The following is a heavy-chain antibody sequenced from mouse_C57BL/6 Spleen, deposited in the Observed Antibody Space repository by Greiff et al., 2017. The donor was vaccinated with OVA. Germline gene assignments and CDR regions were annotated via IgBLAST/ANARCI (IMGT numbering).Heavy chain of an antibody. V-gene: IGHV5-4*01. CDR3: ARDRHYGSSSYYYAMDY. Sequence: EVQRVESGGGLVKPGGSLKLSCAASGFTFSSYAMSWVRQTPEKRLEWVATISDGGSYTYYPDNVKGRFTISRDNAKNNLYLQMSHLKSEDTAMYYCARDRHYGSSSYYYAMDYWGQGTSVTVSS. D-gene: IGHD1-1*01. CDR2: ISDGGSYT. J-gene: IGHJ4*01. CDR1: GFTFSSYA.